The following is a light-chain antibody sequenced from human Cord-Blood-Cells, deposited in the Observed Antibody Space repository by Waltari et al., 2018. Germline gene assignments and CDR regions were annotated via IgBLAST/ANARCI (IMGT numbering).Light chain of an antibody. J-gene: IGKJ1*01. CDR3: QQRSNWWT. Sequence: EIVLTQSPATLSVSPGQRATLPCRASQSVSSYLAWYQQKPGQAPRLLIYDASNRATRIPARFSGSGSGTDFTLTISSLEPEDFAVYYCQQRSNWWTFGQGTKVEIK. CDR2: DAS. V-gene: IGKV3-11*01. CDR1: QSVSSY.